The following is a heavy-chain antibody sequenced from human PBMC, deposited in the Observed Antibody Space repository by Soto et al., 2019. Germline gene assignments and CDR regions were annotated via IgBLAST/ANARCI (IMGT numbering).Heavy chain of an antibody. CDR2: ISGVGGST. V-gene: IGHV3-23*01. CDR3: AKQRVGSSWCRDFDL. J-gene: IGHJ4*02. CDR1: GFTFSDYA. D-gene: IGHD6-19*01. Sequence: EGQLLESGGGLVQPGGSLRLSCAASGFTFSDYAMSWVRQGPGKELEWASGISGVGGSTYYPDSVKGRFTISRDNSKNTVYLQMNNLTAGDTAVYFCAKQRVGSSWCRDFDLWGQGTLVTVSS.